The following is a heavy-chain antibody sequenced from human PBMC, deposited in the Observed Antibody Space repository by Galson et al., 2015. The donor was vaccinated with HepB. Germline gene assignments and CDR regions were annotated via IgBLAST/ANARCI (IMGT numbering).Heavy chain of an antibody. V-gene: IGHV3-9*01. Sequence: SLRLSCAASGFTFNEYAMHWVRQAPGKGLEWVSGISWNSGSIGYADSVKGRFTISRDNAKNSLYLQMNSLRAEDTALYYCAKGMITLGGVIVPIDYWGQGALVTVSS. CDR2: ISWNSGSI. J-gene: IGHJ4*02. D-gene: IGHD3-16*02. CDR1: GFTFNEYA. CDR3: AKGMITLGGVIVPIDY.